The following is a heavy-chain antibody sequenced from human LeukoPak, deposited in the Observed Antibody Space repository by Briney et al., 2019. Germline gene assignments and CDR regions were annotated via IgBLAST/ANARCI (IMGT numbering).Heavy chain of an antibody. Sequence: SETLSLTCTVSGYSISSGYYWGWIRQPPGKGLEWIGSIYHSGSTYYNPSLKSRVTISVDTSKNQFSLKLSSVTAADTAVYYCAREPVIVATTDAFDIWGQGTMVTVSS. V-gene: IGHV4-38-2*02. CDR3: AREPVIVATTDAFDI. J-gene: IGHJ3*02. CDR1: GYSISSGYY. CDR2: IYHSGST. D-gene: IGHD5-12*01.